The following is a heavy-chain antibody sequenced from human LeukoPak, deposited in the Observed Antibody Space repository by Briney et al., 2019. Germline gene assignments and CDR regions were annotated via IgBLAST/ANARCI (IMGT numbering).Heavy chain of an antibody. CDR1: GGTFSSYA. Sequence: ASVTVSCKASGGTFSSYAISWVRQAPGQGLEWMGRIIPILGIANYAQKFQGKVTITADKSTSTAYMELSSLRSEDTAVYYCARDAEGIAVATYWGQGTLVTVSS. CDR3: ARDAEGIAVATY. D-gene: IGHD6-19*01. CDR2: IIPILGIA. V-gene: IGHV1-69*04. J-gene: IGHJ4*02.